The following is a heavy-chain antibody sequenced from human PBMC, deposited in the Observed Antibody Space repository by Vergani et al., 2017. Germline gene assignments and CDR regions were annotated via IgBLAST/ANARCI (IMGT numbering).Heavy chain of an antibody. Sequence: EVQLVESGGGLVQPGRSLRLSCTASGFTFDDYAMHWVRQAPGKGLEWVSGISWNSGSIGYADSVKGRFTISRENAKNSLYLQMNSLRAGDTALYYCAKDIGWGVRENAFDIWGQGTMVTVSS. J-gene: IGHJ3*02. V-gene: IGHV3-9*01. D-gene: IGHD6-19*01. CDR1: GFTFDDYA. CDR2: ISWNSGSI. CDR3: AKDIGWGVRENAFDI.